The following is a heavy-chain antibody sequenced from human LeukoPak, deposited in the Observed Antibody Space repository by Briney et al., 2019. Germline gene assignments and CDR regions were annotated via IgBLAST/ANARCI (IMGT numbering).Heavy chain of an antibody. D-gene: IGHD1-1*01. CDR1: GYTLTELS. CDR3: TREPPSTGYYDY. CDR2: INPSGDGT. V-gene: IGHV1-46*01. J-gene: IGHJ4*02. Sequence: ASVKVSCKVSGYTLTELSMHWVRQAPGQGLEWMGVINPSGDGTSYTQKFQGRVTMTRDMSTSTGFMELTSLRSEDTAVYFCTREPPSTGYYDYWGQGTLVTVSS.